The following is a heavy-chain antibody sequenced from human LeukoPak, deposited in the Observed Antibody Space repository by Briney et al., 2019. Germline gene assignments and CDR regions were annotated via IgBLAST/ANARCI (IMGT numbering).Heavy chain of an antibody. CDR3: ANRLNNAFGM. CDR1: GFTFSSYG. CDR2: ISYDGSNK. Sequence: GGSLRLSCAASGFTFSSYGMHWVRQALGKGLEWVAVISYDGSNKYYADSVKGRFTISRDNSKNTLYLQMNSLRAEDTAVYYCANRLNNAFGMWGQGTMVTVFS. V-gene: IGHV3-30*18. J-gene: IGHJ3*02. D-gene: IGHD2/OR15-2a*01.